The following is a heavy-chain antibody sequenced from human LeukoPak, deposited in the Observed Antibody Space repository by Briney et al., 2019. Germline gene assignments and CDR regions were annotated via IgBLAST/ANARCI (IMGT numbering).Heavy chain of an antibody. V-gene: IGHV1-46*01. Sequence: GASVKVSCKASGYTFASYYMHWVRQAPGQGLEWMGKINPSGGSTTYAQKFQGRVTMTRDTSTSTVYMELSSLRSEDTAVYYCAKCRVSRSGSADYWGQGTLVTVSS. CDR3: AKCRVSRSGSADY. CDR1: GYTFASYY. J-gene: IGHJ4*02. D-gene: IGHD2-15*01. CDR2: INPSGGST.